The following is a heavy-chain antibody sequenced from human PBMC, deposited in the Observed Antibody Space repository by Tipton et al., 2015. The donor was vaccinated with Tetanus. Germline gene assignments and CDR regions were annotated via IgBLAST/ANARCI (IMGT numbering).Heavy chain of an antibody. D-gene: IGHD1-1*01. Sequence: QLVQSGGEVTKPGASVKVSCKASGYTFDTYGINWVRQAPGQGLEWMGWINTDKGSTNYAQNLQGRVIMTTDTSTLTAYMELRSLRSDDTAVYYWARGGTMDYWGQGTLVTVSA. CDR1: GYTFDTYG. CDR3: ARGGTMDY. J-gene: IGHJ4*02. V-gene: IGHV1-18*01. CDR2: INTDKGST.